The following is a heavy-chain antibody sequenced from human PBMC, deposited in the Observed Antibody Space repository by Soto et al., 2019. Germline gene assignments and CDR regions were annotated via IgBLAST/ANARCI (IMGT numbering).Heavy chain of an antibody. CDR2: ASRDGNNQ. J-gene: IGHJ4*02. V-gene: IGHV3-30*18. D-gene: IGHD3-10*01. CDR3: AKGRFGSDIYYFFDY. CDR1: GFTFSSFG. Sequence: GGSLRLSCAASGFTFSSFGMHWVRQAPGKGLEWVAIASRDGNNQYYADSVTGRFSISRDNSKSTLYLQMNSLRAEDTAVYYCAKGRFGSDIYYFFDYWGQGTLVTVSS.